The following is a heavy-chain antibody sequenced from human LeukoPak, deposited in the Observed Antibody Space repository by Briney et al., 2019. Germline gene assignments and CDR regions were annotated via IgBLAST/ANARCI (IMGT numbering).Heavy chain of an antibody. V-gene: IGHV4-34*01. CDR1: GGSFSGYD. CDR3: ARGGRQQLVRTHDGFDI. D-gene: IGHD6-13*01. CDR2: INHSGST. Sequence: SETLSLTCAVYGGSFSGYDWSWIRQPPGKGLEWIGEINHSGSTNHNPSLKSRVTISVDTSKKQFSLKLSSVTAADTAVYYCARGGRQQLVRTHDGFDIWGQGTMVTVSS. J-gene: IGHJ3*02.